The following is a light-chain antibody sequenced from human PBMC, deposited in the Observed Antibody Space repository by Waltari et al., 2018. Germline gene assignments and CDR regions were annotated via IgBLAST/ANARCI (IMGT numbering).Light chain of an antibody. CDR2: EVS. CDR3: CSYAGSKV. V-gene: IGLV2-23*02. J-gene: IGLJ2*01. Sequence: QSALTQPASVSGSPGQSITISCTGTSSDVGGYNLVSGYQQHPGKAPKLMIYEVSKRPSGVSNRFSGSKSGNTASLTISGLQAEDEADYYCCSYAGSKVFGGGTKLTVL. CDR1: SSDVGGYNL.